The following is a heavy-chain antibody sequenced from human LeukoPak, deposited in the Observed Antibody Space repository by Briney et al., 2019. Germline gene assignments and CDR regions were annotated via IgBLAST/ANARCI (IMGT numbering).Heavy chain of an antibody. J-gene: IGHJ4*02. CDR3: AREGDVYNWNDGYYFDH. V-gene: IGHV3-48*03. CDR1: GFTFSQFE. D-gene: IGHD1-1*01. Sequence: GGSLRLSCVASGFTFSQFEVTWVRQAPGKGREWISYSSPSGITTYYANSVRGRFTISRDNAKNALYLQMDGLTVDDTALYYCAREGDVYNWNDGYYFDHWGQGILVTVSA. CDR2: SSPSGITT.